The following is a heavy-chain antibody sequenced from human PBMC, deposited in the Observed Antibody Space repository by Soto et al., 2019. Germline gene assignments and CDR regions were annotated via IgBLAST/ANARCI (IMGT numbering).Heavy chain of an antibody. J-gene: IGHJ4*02. V-gene: IGHV3-23*01. Sequence: EVQLLESGGGLVQPGGSLRLSCAASGFTFSSYAMSWVRQAPGKGLEWVSAISGSGGSTYYADSVKGRFTISRDNSKNTLYLQMNSLRAEDTAVYYCAKGLQAAYDFWSGELGYWGQGTLVTVSS. CDR2: ISGSGGST. D-gene: IGHD3-3*01. CDR3: AKGLQAAYDFWSGELGY. CDR1: GFTFSSYA.